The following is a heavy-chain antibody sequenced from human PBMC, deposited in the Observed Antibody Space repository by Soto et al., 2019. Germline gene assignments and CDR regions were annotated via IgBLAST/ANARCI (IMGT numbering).Heavy chain of an antibody. J-gene: IGHJ4*02. CDR2: IIPKFGSP. V-gene: IGHV1-69*12. CDR1: GGAFSNYG. Sequence: QVHLVQSRAEVKKPGSSVKVSCKASGGAFSNYGISWVRQAPGQGLEWMGGIIPKFGSPTYAQNFEGRVTITADESTSTVYMEMSSLRSEDTAVYYCARDRYYDGSTYLFESGYWGQGTRVTVAS. CDR3: ARDRYYDGSTYLFESGY. D-gene: IGHD3-16*01.